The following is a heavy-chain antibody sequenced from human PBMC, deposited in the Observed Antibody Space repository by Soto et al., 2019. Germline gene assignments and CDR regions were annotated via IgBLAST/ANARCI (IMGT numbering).Heavy chain of an antibody. D-gene: IGHD2-2*01. Sequence: ASVKVSCKASGFTFTSSAVQWVRQARGQRLEWIGWIVVGSGNTNYAQKFQERVTITRDMSTSTAYMELSSLRSEDTAVYYCAADSQGDCSSTSCLTQGDYWGQGTLVTVSS. V-gene: IGHV1-58*01. CDR3: AADSQGDCSSTSCLTQGDY. CDR2: IVVGSGNT. J-gene: IGHJ4*02. CDR1: GFTFTSSA.